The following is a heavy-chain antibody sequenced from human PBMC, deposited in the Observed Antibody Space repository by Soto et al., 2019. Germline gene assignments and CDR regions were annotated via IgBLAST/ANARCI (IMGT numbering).Heavy chain of an antibody. D-gene: IGHD6-13*01. Sequence: SVKVSCKASGGNFTSYAISWVLQSPGQGLDFMGGIVPLFGTTNYAHKFRGRVTVTADESTSTVYMEMSSLRSEDTAVYYCAKASGRSWYNWFDPWGQGTLVTVSS. V-gene: IGHV1-69*13. CDR2: IVPLFGTT. CDR1: GGNFTSYA. J-gene: IGHJ5*02. CDR3: AKASGRSWYNWFDP.